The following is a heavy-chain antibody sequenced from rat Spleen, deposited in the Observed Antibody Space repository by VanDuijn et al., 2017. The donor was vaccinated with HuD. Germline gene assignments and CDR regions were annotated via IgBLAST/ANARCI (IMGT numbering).Heavy chain of an antibody. V-gene: IGHV2S30*01. CDR3: TALQSDFDN. D-gene: IGHD1-1*01. CDR1: GFSLMDYS. Sequence: QVQLKESGPGLVQPSQTLSLTCTVSGFSLMDYSVHWVRQPPGKGLEWMGRMKYDGDTYYNSGLKSRLSITRDTSKSQVFLQMNSLQTEDTAMYYCTALQSDFDNWGQGVMVTVSS. J-gene: IGHJ2*01. CDR2: MKYDGDT.